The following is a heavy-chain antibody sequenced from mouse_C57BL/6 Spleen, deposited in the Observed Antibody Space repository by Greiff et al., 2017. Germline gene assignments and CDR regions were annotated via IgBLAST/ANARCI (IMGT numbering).Heavy chain of an antibody. D-gene: IGHD3-2*02. CDR3: ARDSSGLGAWFAY. CDR1: GYTFTSYW. Sequence: QVQLKQPGAELVMPGASVKLSCKASGYTFTSYWMHWVKQRPGQGLEWIGEIDPSDSYTNYNQKFKGKSTLTVDKSSSTAYMQLSSLTSEDSAVYYCARDSSGLGAWFAYWGQGTLVTVSA. V-gene: IGHV1-69*01. CDR2: IDPSDSYT. J-gene: IGHJ3*01.